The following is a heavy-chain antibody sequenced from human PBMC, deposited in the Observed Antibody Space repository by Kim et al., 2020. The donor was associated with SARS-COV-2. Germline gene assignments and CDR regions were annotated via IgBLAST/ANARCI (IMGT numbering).Heavy chain of an antibody. J-gene: IGHJ4*02. V-gene: IGHV1-18*01. CDR3: ARATTGSCSGGSCYLPIFDY. CDR2: ISAYNGNT. D-gene: IGHD2-15*01. Sequence: ASVKVSCKASGYTFTSYGISWVRQAPGQGLEWMGWISAYNGNTNYAQKLQGRVTMTTDTSTSTAYMELRSLRSDDTAVYYCARATTGSCSGGSCYLPIFDYWGQGTLVTVSS. CDR1: GYTFTSYG.